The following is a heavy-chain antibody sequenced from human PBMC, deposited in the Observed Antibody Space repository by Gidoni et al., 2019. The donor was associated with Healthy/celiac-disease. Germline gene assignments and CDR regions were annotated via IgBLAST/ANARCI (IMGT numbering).Heavy chain of an antibody. V-gene: IGHV3-23*01. D-gene: IGHD3-9*01. CDR2: ISGSGGST. J-gene: IGHJ3*02. CDR3: AKEERGEGYFDWLHNHDAFDI. CDR1: CFPFSSSA. Sequence: EVQLLESGGGLVQPGGSLRLSFAASCFPFSSSALTWVRQAPGKGLEWVSGISGSGGSTYYAESVKGRFTISRDNSKNTMYLQMNSLRAEDTAVYYCAKEERGEGYFDWLHNHDAFDIWGQGTMVTVSS.